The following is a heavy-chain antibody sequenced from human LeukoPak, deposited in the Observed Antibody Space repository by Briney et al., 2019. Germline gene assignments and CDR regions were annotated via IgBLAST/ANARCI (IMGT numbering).Heavy chain of an antibody. J-gene: IGHJ4*02. Sequence: ASVKVSCKASGYTFTGYYMHWVRQAPGQGLECMGWINPYNGNTNYALKVQGTVTMTTDTSTSTAYLELRSLRSDDTAIYYCAREIYGRFDYWGQGTLVTVSS. CDR2: INPYNGNT. V-gene: IGHV1-18*04. D-gene: IGHD4-17*01. CDR3: AREIYGRFDY. CDR1: GYTFTGYY.